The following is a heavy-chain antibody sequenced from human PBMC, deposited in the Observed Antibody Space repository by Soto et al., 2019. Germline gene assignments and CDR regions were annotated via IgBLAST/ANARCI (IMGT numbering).Heavy chain of an antibody. CDR3: ARGVGGWYDYYYYGMDV. CDR2: IYHSGST. V-gene: IGHV4-4*02. Sequence: SETLSLTCDVCGGSISSSKWWSWVRQTPGKGLEWIGEIYHSGSTNYNPSLKSRVTISVDKSKNQFSLKLSSVTAADTAVYYCARGVGGWYDYYYYGMDVWGQGTTVTVSS. CDR1: GGSISSSKW. J-gene: IGHJ6*02. D-gene: IGHD6-19*01.